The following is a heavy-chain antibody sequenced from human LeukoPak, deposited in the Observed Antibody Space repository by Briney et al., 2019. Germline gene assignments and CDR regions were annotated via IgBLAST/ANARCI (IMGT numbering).Heavy chain of an antibody. V-gene: IGHV1-18*01. D-gene: IGHD2-15*01. CDR3: AIRRPSSVAAQIDY. CDR2: ISAYNGNT. Sequence: ASVTVSCKASGYTFTSYGISWVRQAPGQGLEWMGWISAYNGNTNYAQELQGRVTMTTDTSTSTAYMELSSLRSEDTAVYYCAIRRPSSVAAQIDYWGQGTLVTVSS. CDR1: GYTFTSYG. J-gene: IGHJ4*02.